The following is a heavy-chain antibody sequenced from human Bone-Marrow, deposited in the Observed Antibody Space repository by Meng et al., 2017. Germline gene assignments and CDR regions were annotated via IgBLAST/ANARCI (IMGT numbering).Heavy chain of an antibody. D-gene: IGHD3-3*01. CDR2: INWNGGST. CDR3: ARNYDFWSGYWDSSYYYYGMDV. J-gene: IGHJ6*02. CDR1: GFTFDDYG. V-gene: IGHV3-20*04. Sequence: GESLKISCAASGFTFDDYGMSWVRQAPGKGLEWVSGINWNGGSTGYADSVKGRFTISRDNAKNSLYLQMNSLRAEDTAVYYCARNYDFWSGYWDSSYYYYGMDVWGQGTTVTVSS.